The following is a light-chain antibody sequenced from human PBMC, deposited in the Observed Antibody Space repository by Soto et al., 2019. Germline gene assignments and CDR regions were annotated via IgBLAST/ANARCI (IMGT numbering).Light chain of an antibody. Sequence: QSVLSQPPSASGTPGQWVTISCSGGSSNIGLNPVNWYQHFPGTAPKLLIYSNNKRPSGVPERFSGSKSGTSASLAISGLQSEDEADYYCAAWDGSLNGRVFGGGTKVTVL. V-gene: IGLV1-44*01. CDR1: SSNIGLNP. J-gene: IGLJ3*02. CDR2: SNN. CDR3: AAWDGSLNGRV.